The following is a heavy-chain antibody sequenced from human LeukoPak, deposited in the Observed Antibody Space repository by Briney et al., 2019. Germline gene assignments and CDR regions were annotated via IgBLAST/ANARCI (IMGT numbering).Heavy chain of an antibody. V-gene: IGHV3-21*01. J-gene: IGHJ4*02. Sequence: GGSLRLSCAASGFTFSSYSMNWVRQPAGKGLEWVSSISSSSSYIYYADSVKGRLTISRDNAKNSLYLQMNSLRAEDTAVYYCARGSYDYGDYLDYWGQGTLVTVSS. CDR2: ISSSSSYI. CDR1: GFTFSSYS. CDR3: ARGSYDYGDYLDY. D-gene: IGHD4-17*01.